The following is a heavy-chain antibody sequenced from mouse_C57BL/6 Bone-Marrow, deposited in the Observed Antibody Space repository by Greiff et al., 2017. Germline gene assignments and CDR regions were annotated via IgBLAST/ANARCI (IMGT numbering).Heavy chain of an antibody. V-gene: IGHV1-59*01. CDR1: GYTFTSYW. J-gene: IGHJ2*01. D-gene: IGHD4-1*01. Sequence: QVQLQQPGAELVRPGTSVQLSCKASGYTFTSYWMHWVKQRPGQGLEWIGVIDPSDSYTNYNQKFKGKATLTVATSSSTSYMQLISLTSEDSAVYYCARILGLDYWGKGTTLTVSS. CDR2: IDPSDSYT. CDR3: ARILGLDY.